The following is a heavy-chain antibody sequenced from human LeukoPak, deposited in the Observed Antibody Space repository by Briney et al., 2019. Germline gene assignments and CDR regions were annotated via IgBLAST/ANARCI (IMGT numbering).Heavy chain of an antibody. CDR2: IYFSGTT. CDR1: GDSINAYY. Sequence: SGTLSLTCTVSGDSINAYYWGWIRQPPGKGLEWIGYIYFSGTTKYNPSLESRVTISVDTYKNQFSLKLSSVTAADTAVYYCARRRAEGGSNGHYNWFDPWGQGILVTVSS. V-gene: IGHV4-59*08. CDR3: ARRRAEGGSNGHYNWFDP. D-gene: IGHD6-13*01. J-gene: IGHJ5*02.